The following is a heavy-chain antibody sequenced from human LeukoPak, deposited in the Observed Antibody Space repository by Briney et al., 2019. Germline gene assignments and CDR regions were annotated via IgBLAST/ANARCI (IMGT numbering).Heavy chain of an antibody. CDR3: ASSSDNFDY. CDR2: ISSSSSYI. J-gene: IGHJ4*02. CDR1: GFTFSSYS. D-gene: IGHD3-22*01. V-gene: IGHV3-21*01. Sequence: GGSLRLSCAASGFTFSSYSMNWVRQAPGKGLEWVSSISSSSSYIYYADSEKGRFTISRDNAKNSLYLQMNSLRAEDTAVYYCASSSDNFDYWGQGTLVTVSS.